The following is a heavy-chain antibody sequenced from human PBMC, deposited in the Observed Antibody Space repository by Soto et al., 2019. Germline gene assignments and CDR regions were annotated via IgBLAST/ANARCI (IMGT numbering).Heavy chain of an antibody. CDR2: ISGYNGDT. V-gene: IGHV1-18*04. CDR3: ARASLTIFGAPYGMDV. D-gene: IGHD3-3*01. CDR1: GYPFTRYS. Sequence: ASVKVSCKASGYPFTRYSIRWVRQAPGQGLEWMGWISGYNGDTEYSKNFQGRLTMTIDTSTTIASMELRSLRSDDTAVYYCARASLTIFGAPYGMDVWGQGTSVTVSS. J-gene: IGHJ6*02.